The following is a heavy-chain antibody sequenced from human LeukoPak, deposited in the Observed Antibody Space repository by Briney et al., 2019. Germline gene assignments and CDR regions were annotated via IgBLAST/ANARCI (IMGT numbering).Heavy chain of an antibody. Sequence: GGSLRLSCTASGFTVSSSYMTWVRQAPGKGLEWVSLVYGGGATYYADSVKGRFTISRHNSESTLYLEMNSLRPEDTAVYYCARVGVGTVAGNYFDDWGQGTLVTVSS. J-gene: IGHJ4*02. CDR1: GFTVSSSY. D-gene: IGHD6-19*01. CDR2: VYGGGAT. CDR3: ARVGVGTVAGNYFDD. V-gene: IGHV3-53*04.